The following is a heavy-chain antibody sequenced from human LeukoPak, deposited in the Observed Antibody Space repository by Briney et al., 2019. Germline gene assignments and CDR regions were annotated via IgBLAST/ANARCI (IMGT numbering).Heavy chain of an antibody. CDR2: IWYDGSNK. CDR3: ARAGSGSHPKELGAFDI. J-gene: IGHJ3*02. CDR1: GFTFSSYG. D-gene: IGHD1-26*01. V-gene: IGHV3-33*01. Sequence: GGSLRLSCAASGFTFSSYGMHWVRHAPGKGLEWVSVIWYDGSNKYYADSVKGRFTISRDNSKNTLYLQMNSLRAEDTAVYYCARAGSGSHPKELGAFDIWGQGTMVTVSS.